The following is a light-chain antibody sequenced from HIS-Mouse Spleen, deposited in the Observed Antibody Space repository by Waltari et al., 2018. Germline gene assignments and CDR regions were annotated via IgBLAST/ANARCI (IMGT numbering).Light chain of an antibody. J-gene: IGLJ3*02. CDR2: RDS. CDR1: NIGSKN. Sequence: YELTQPLSVSVALGQTARITCGGNNIGSKNVHWYQQNPGQAPVLVIYRDSNRPSGIPERFSGSNSGNTATLTISRAQAGDEADYYCQVWDSSTWVFGGGTKLTVL. CDR3: QVWDSSTWV. V-gene: IGLV3-9*01.